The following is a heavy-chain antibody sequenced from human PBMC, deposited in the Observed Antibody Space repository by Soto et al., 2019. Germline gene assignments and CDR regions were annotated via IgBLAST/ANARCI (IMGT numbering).Heavy chain of an antibody. V-gene: IGHV4-4*07. CDR2: IYSSGTT. D-gene: IGHD3-10*01. Sequence: QVQLQESGPGLVKPSETLSLTCTVSGGSILNYHWSWIRQPAGKGLEWIGRIYSSGTTNYNSSLKSRVTMSVDTSKNQVSLKLSSMTAADTAIYYCARVSDGSGRLHFDFWGQGTLVTVSS. J-gene: IGHJ4*02. CDR3: ARVSDGSGRLHFDF. CDR1: GGSILNYH.